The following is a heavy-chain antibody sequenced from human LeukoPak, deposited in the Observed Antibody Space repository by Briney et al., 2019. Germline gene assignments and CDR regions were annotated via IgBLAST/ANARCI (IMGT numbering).Heavy chain of an antibody. CDR3: ARDQDRIAARRDLAGY. V-gene: IGHV1-18*01. CDR1: GYTFTSYG. CDR2: ISAYNGNT. Sequence: ASVKVSCKASGYTFTSYGISWVRQAPGPGLEWMGWISAYNGNTNYAQKLQGRVTTTTDTSTSTAYMELRSLRSDDTAVYYCARDQDRIAARRDLAGYWGQGTLVTVSS. D-gene: IGHD6-6*01. J-gene: IGHJ4*02.